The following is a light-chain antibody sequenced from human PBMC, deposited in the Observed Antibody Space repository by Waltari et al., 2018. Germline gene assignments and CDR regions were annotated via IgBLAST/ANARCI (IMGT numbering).Light chain of an antibody. CDR1: QSVSTK. CDR3: QQYNDWPPLT. J-gene: IGKJ4*01. V-gene: IGKV3-15*01. Sequence: EIVMTQSPGTLSVSPGDRVTLSCRASQSVSTKLAWYQKKPGQPPRLLIYDASRRATGIPTRFSGSGSGTEFTLTISSLQSEDFAVYLCQQYNDWPPLTFGGGTKVEIK. CDR2: DAS.